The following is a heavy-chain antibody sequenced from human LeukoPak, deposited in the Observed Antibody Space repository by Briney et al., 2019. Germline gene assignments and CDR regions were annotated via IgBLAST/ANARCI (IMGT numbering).Heavy chain of an antibody. CDR1: GFTFNTYP. Sequence: GGSLGLSCAASGFTFNTYPMHWVRQAPGRGLEWVAVISYDARNKYYVDSVKGRFTISRDNSKNTLFLQMNSLRLEDTAVYYCAREGALGGTTGGFDYWGQGTLVTVSS. J-gene: IGHJ4*02. CDR2: ISYDARNK. CDR3: AREGALGGTTGGFDY. V-gene: IGHV3-30*04. D-gene: IGHD1-1*01.